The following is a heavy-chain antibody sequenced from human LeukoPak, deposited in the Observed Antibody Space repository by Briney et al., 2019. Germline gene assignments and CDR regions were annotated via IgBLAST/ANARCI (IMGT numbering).Heavy chain of an antibody. J-gene: IGHJ4*02. CDR1: GFTFSSYS. Sequence: GGSLRLSCVVSGFTFSSYSMNWVRQAPGKGLEWVSSISSSSSYIYYADSVKGRFTISRDNAKNSLYLQMNSLRAEDTAVYYCARDRSSSGWQHFDYWGQGTLVTVSS. D-gene: IGHD6-19*01. CDR2: ISSSSSYI. V-gene: IGHV3-21*01. CDR3: ARDRSSSGWQHFDY.